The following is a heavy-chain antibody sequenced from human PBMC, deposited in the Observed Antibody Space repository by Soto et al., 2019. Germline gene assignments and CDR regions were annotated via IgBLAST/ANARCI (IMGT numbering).Heavy chain of an antibody. Sequence: QVQLVESGGGVVQPGRSLRLSCVASGFTFSNYGIHWVRQAPGKGLEWVAVISYDGSNKYYADSVKGRFTISRDNSKNTLYLQMSSLRSEDSALYYCARDSLYFFDHWGQGTVVTVSA. V-gene: IGHV3-30-3*01. CDR3: ARDSLYFFDH. J-gene: IGHJ4*02. CDR2: ISYDGSNK. CDR1: GFTFSNYG.